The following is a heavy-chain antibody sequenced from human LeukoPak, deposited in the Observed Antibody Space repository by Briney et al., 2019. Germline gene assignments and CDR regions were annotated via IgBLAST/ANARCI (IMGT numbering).Heavy chain of an antibody. CDR3: TRDAFGCDY. Sequence: GGSLRLSCAASGFTFSDHAMDWVRQAPGKGLEWVGFIRSKAYGGTTEYAASVKGRFTISRDDSKSIAYPQMNSLKTEDTAVYYCTRDAFGCDYWGQGTLVTVSS. CDR2: IRSKAYGGTT. D-gene: IGHD3-3*02. V-gene: IGHV3-49*04. CDR1: GFTFSDHA. J-gene: IGHJ4*02.